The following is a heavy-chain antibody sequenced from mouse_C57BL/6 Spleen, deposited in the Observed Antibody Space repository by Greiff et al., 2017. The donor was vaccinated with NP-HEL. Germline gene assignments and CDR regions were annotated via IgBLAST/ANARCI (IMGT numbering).Heavy chain of an antibody. D-gene: IGHD2-1*01. CDR2: ISSGGDYI. J-gene: IGHJ2*01. CDR3: TRAYGNYFDY. Sequence: EVKVVESGEGLVKPGGSLKLSCAASGFTFSSYAMSWVRQTPEKRLEWVAYISSGGDYIYYADTVKGRFTISRDNARNTLYLQMSSLKSEDTAMYYCTRAYGNYFDYWGQGTTLTVSS. V-gene: IGHV5-9-1*02. CDR1: GFTFSSYA.